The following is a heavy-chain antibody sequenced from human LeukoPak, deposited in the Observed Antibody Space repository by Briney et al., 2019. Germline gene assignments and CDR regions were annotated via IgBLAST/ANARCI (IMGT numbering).Heavy chain of an antibody. D-gene: IGHD3-10*01. Sequence: LSLTCTVSGGSISSHYMSWIRQAPGKGLEWLSYSSTSGSTISYADSVKGRFTISRDNAKNSLYLQMNSLRAEDTAVYYCARESYYYGSGAYDPWGQGTLVTVSS. J-gene: IGHJ5*02. CDR2: SSTSGSTI. CDR3: ARESYYYGSGAYDP. V-gene: IGHV3-11*01. CDR1: GGSISSHY.